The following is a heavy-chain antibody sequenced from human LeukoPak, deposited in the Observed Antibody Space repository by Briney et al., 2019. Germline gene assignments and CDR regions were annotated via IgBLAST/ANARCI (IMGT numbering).Heavy chain of an antibody. V-gene: IGHV3-23*01. CDR3: AKDRGSSWFFDY. CDR2: ISGSGGST. CDR1: GLTFSSYA. D-gene: IGHD6-13*01. Sequence: PGGSLRLSCAASGLTFSSYAMSWVRQAPGKGLEWVSVISGSGGSTSYADSVKGRFTISRDNSKNTLYLQMDSLRAEDTAVYHCAKDRGSSWFFDYWGQGTLVTVSS. J-gene: IGHJ4*02.